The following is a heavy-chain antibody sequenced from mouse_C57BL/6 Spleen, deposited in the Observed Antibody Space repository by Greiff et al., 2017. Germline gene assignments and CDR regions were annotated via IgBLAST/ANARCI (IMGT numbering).Heavy chain of an antibody. V-gene: IGHV1-82*01. D-gene: IGHD1-1*01. CDR1: GYAFSSSW. CDR3: ARGVYGSSPFAY. Sequence: VQLQESGPELVKPGASVKISCKASGYAFSSSWMNWVKQRPGKGLEWIGRIYPGDGDTNYNGKFKGKATLTADKSSSTAYMQLSSLTSEDSAVYFCARGVYGSSPFAYWGQGTLVTVSA. J-gene: IGHJ3*01. CDR2: IYPGDGDT.